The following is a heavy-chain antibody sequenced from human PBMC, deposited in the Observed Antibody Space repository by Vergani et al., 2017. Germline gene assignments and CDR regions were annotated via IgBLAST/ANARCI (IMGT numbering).Heavy chain of an antibody. J-gene: IGHJ4*02. CDR1: GFTFSSYD. CDR3: ARADSTTVGDPPGY. CDR2: IGTSGDT. Sequence: EVQLVESGGGLVQPGGSLRLSCAASGFTFSSYDMHWVRQATGKGLEWVSAIGTSGDTYYPGSVKGRFTISRENAKNSLYLQINSLRAGDTAIYYCARADSTTVGDPPGYWGQGTLVTVSS. V-gene: IGHV3-13*01. D-gene: IGHD4-23*01.